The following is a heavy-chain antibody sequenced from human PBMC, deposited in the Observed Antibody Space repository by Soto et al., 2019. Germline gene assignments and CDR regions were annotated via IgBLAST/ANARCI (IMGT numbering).Heavy chain of an antibody. CDR1: GGSFSAYS. J-gene: IGHJ6*02. CDR2: ITHGGST. Sequence: PSATPSLTCVVYGGSFSAYSWTWLRQSPGKGLEWIGEITHGGSTDYNPALQSRLVMSVDTSKNQFSLRVTSVTAADAAVYFCARARFDYWCHIYYGLDVWGQGTKVTVSS. V-gene: IGHV4-34*01. D-gene: IGHD3-3*01. CDR3: ARARFDYWCHIYYGLDV.